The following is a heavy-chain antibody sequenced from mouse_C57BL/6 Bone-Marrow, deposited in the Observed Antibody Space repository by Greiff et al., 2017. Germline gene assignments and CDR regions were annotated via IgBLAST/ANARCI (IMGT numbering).Heavy chain of an antibody. CDR1: GFTFSSYG. CDR3: AKHGNYLYYYAMDY. CDR2: ISSGGSYT. D-gene: IGHD2-1*01. J-gene: IGHJ4*01. Sequence: EVQLVESGGDLVKPGGSLKLSCAASGFTFSSYGMSWVRQTPDKRLEWVATISSGGSYTYYPNSVKGRFTIYRDNATNTLYLQMHSLKAEDTAMYYCAKHGNYLYYYAMDYWGQGTSVTVSS. V-gene: IGHV5-6*01.